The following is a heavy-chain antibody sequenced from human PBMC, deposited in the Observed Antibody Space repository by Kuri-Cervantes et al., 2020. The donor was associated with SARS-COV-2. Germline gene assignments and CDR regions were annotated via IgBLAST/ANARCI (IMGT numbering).Heavy chain of an antibody. D-gene: IGHD2-2*01. CDR3: ARTDYCSSTSCYLDY. Sequence: SCAVYGGSFSGYYWSWIRQPPGKGLEWIGEINHSGSTNYNPSLKSRVTISVDTSKNQFSLKLSSVTAADTAVYYCARTDYCSSTSCYLDYWGQGTRVTVSS. J-gene: IGHJ4*02. V-gene: IGHV4-34*01. CDR1: GGSFSGYY. CDR2: INHSGST.